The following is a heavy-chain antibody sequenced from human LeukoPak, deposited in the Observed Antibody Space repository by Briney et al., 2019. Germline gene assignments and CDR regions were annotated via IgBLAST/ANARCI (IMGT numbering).Heavy chain of an antibody. Sequence: ASVKVSCKASGYTFTSYDINWVRQATGQGLGWRAWMNPNSGNTGYAQKFQGRVTMTRNTSISTAYMELSSVRSEDTAVYYCARGFRGIAAAGTRENYWGQGTLVTVSS. CDR2: MNPNSGNT. J-gene: IGHJ4*02. D-gene: IGHD6-13*01. CDR3: ARGFRGIAAAGTRENY. CDR1: GYTFTSYD. V-gene: IGHV1-8*01.